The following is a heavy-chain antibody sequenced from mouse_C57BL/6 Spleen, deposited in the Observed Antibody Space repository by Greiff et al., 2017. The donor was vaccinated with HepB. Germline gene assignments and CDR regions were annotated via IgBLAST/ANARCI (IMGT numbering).Heavy chain of an antibody. CDR3: ARSLYDYDGFAY. J-gene: IGHJ3*01. Sequence: EVKLVESGGGLVQPGGSLSLSCAASGFTFTDYYMSWVRQPPGKALEWLGFIRNKANGYTTEYSASVTGRFTISRDNSQSILYLQMNALRAEDSATYYCARSLYDYDGFAYWGQGTLVTVSA. CDR2: IRNKANGYTT. CDR1: GFTFTDYY. D-gene: IGHD2-4*01. V-gene: IGHV7-3*01.